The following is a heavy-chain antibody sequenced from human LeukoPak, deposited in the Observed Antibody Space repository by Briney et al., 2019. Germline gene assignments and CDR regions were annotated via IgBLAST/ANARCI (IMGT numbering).Heavy chain of an antibody. D-gene: IGHD6-19*01. CDR3: AKTNAGGWYGASAYFDY. J-gene: IGHJ4*02. CDR2: ISGSGGST. CDR1: GFTFSSYA. Sequence: PGGSLRLSCVASGFTFSSYAMSWVRQAPGKGLEWVSAISGSGGSTYYADSVKGRFTISRDNSKNTLYLQMNSLRAEDTAVYYCAKTNAGGWYGASAYFDYWGQGTLVTVSS. V-gene: IGHV3-23*01.